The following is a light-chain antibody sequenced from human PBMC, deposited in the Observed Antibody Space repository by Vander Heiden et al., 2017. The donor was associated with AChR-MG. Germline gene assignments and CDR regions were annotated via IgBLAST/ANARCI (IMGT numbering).Light chain of an antibody. Sequence: SYELTQPPSVSVSPGQTASITCSGDKLGDKYACWYQQKPGQSPVLVIYQDSKRPSGIPERFSGSNSGNTATLTISGTQAMDEADYYCQAWDSSTLHVVFGGGTKQTVL. CDR3: QAWDSSTLHVV. CDR1: KLGDKY. J-gene: IGLJ2*01. CDR2: QDS. V-gene: IGLV3-1*01.